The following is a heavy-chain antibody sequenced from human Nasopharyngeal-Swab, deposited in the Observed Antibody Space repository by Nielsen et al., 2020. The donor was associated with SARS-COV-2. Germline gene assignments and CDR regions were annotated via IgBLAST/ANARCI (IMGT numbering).Heavy chain of an antibody. Sequence: SVKVSCKASGGTFSSYAISWVRQAPGQGLEWMGRIIPILGIANYAQKFQGRVTITADKSTSTAYMELSSLRSEDTAVYYCARYYSNYHFWYFDIWGRGTLVTVSS. V-gene: IGHV1-69*04. J-gene: IGHJ2*01. CDR2: IIPILGIA. CDR3: ARYYSNYHFWYFDI. CDR1: GGTFSSYA. D-gene: IGHD4-11*01.